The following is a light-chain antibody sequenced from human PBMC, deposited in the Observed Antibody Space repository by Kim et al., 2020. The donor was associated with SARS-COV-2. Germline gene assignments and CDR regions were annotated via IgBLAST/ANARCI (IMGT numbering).Light chain of an antibody. J-gene: IGLJ1*01. V-gene: IGLV2-14*03. CDR1: SSDVGAYNY. CDR3: SSYTSSSTLI. CDR2: DVS. Sequence: QSVLTQPASVSGSPGQSITISCTGASSDVGAYNYVSWYQQHPGKAPKLMIYDVSYRPSGVSNRFSGSKSGNTASLTISGLQAEDEADYYCSSYTSSSTLIFGTGTKVTVL.